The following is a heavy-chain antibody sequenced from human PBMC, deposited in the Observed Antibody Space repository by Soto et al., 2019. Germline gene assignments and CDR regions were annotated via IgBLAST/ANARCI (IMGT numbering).Heavy chain of an antibody. CDR2: IYYSGST. D-gene: IGHD3-3*01. V-gene: IGHV4-31*03. Sequence: QVQLQESGPGLVKPSKTLSLTCTVSGGSISSGGYYWSWIRQHPGKGLEWIGYIYYSGSTYYNPSLKSRVTISVDTSKNQFSLKLSSVTAADTAVYYCAREHYDHGDYYGMDVWGQGTTVTVSS. J-gene: IGHJ6*02. CDR1: GGSISSGGYY. CDR3: AREHYDHGDYYGMDV.